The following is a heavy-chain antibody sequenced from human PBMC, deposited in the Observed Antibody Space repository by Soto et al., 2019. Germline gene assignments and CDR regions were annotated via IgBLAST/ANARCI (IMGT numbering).Heavy chain of an antibody. CDR3: ARAGGRNSGGIDY. CDR1: GGTFSSYS. Sequence: QVQLVQSGAEVKKPGSSVKVSCKASGGTFSSYSINWVRQALGQGLEWMGEIIPIFGTANYAQKFQGRVTITAYEYTSSAYLELRCLRAEDTCVYSGARAGGRNSGGIDYWGQGTLVTVSS. CDR2: IIPIFGTA. V-gene: IGHV1-69*01. J-gene: IGHJ4*02. D-gene: IGHD1-26*01.